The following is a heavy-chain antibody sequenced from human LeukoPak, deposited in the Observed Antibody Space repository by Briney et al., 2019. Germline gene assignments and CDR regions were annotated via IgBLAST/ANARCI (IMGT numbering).Heavy chain of an antibody. D-gene: IGHD5-18*01. CDR1: GFTFSSYG. CDR3: AKDRYSYGRGYFDY. Sequence: PGGSLRLSCAASGFTFSSYGMHWVRQAPGKGLEWEAFIRYDGSNKYYADSVKGRFTISRDNSKNTLYLQMNSLRAEDTAVYYCAKDRYSYGRGYFDYWGQGTLVTVSS. J-gene: IGHJ4*02. V-gene: IGHV3-30*02. CDR2: IRYDGSNK.